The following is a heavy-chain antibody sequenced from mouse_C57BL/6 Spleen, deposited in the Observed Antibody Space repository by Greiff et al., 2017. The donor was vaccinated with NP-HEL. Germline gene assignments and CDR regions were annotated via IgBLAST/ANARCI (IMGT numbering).Heavy chain of an antibody. Sequence: QVQLQQSGAEMVKPGASVKLSCKASGYTFTSYWMHWVKQRPGQGLEWIGMIHPNSGSTNYNEKFKSKATLTVDKSSSTAYMQLSSLTSEDSAVYYCARITTVVAHFDYWGQGTTLTVSS. CDR3: ARITTVVAHFDY. V-gene: IGHV1-64*01. D-gene: IGHD1-1*01. J-gene: IGHJ2*01. CDR2: IHPNSGST. CDR1: GYTFTSYW.